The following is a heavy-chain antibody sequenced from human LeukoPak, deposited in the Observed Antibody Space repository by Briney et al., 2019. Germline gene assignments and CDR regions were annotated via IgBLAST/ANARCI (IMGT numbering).Heavy chain of an antibody. Sequence: APVKDSCTPSEHTFTAYSIHWVRQAPGQGLELMVWIRLKNGGTNFIQMFKGSVTMTRDTSISTAYVELNHRRSDYTAVYYCARDWRYLWYYCGQGTLFTVSS. D-gene: IGHD3-16*01. V-gene: IGHV1-2*02. J-gene: IGHJ4*02. CDR1: EHTFTAYS. CDR3: ARDWRYLWYY. CDR2: IRLKNGGT.